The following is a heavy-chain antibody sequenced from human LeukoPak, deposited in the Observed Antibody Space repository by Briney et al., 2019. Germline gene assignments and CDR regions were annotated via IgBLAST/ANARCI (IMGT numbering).Heavy chain of an antibody. CDR2: IRGSGTNT. CDR3: AKAIVLVISGNAFDI. V-gene: IGHV3-23*01. D-gene: IGHD3-22*01. CDR1: GFSFRSYA. Sequence: GGSLRLSCAASGFSFRSYAMSWVRQAPGKGLEWVSGIRGSGTNTDYADSVKGRFTISRDNSKNTVYLQMNSLRAEDTALYYCAKAIVLVISGNAFDIWGQGTMVTVSS. J-gene: IGHJ3*02.